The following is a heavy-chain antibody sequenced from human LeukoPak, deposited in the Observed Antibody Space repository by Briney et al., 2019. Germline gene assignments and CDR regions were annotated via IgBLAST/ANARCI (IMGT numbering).Heavy chain of an antibody. V-gene: IGHV5-51*01. CDR1: GYSFTSYW. CDR2: IYPGDSDT. D-gene: IGHD2-2*02. J-gene: IGHJ4*02. Sequence: GESLKISCKGSGYSFTSYWIGWVRQMPGKGLEWMGIIYPGDSDTRYSPSFQSQVTISADKSISTAYLQWSSLKASDTAMYYCARRYCSSTSCYSIDYWGQGTLVTVSS. CDR3: ARRYCSSTSCYSIDY.